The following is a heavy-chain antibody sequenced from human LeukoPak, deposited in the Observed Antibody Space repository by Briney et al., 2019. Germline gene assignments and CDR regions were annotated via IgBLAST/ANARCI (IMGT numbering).Heavy chain of an antibody. V-gene: IGHV4-59*01. CDR1: GGSISSYY. CDR2: IYYSGST. J-gene: IGHJ4*02. D-gene: IGHD5-12*01. Sequence: WETLSLTCTVSGGSISSYYWSWIRQPPGKGLEWIGYIYYSGSTNYNPSLKSRVTISVDPSKNQFSLKLSSVTAADTAVYYCAIYSGYDESFDYWGQGTLVTVSS. CDR3: AIYSGYDESFDY.